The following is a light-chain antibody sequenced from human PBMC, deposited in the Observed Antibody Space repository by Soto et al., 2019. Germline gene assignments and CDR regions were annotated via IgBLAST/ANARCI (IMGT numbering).Light chain of an antibody. J-gene: IGKJ2*01. Sequence: IVLTQSPDTLLLSPGQRASLSCRAGQSLTSSSLAWYQHKPGQAPRLLIYGASSRATGIPDRFSGSGSGTDFTLTISRLEPEDFAVYYCQQYDSSPRTFGQGTRLEIK. CDR2: GAS. CDR3: QQYDSSPRT. CDR1: QSLTSSS. V-gene: IGKV3-20*01.